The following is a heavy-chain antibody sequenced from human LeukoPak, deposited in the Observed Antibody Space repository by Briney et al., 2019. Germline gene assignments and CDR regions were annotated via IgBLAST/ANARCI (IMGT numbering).Heavy chain of an antibody. D-gene: IGHD3-22*01. CDR1: GYSFTNYW. J-gene: IGHJ5*02. V-gene: IGHV5-51*01. CDR3: ARNRGYYYSGEVSGWFNP. CDR2: IYPGDSDT. Sequence: GESLKISCKGSGYSFTNYWIGWVRQMPGKSLEWMGIIYPGDSDTRYSPSFQGQVTISADKSISTAYLQWSSLKASDTAMYYCARNRGYYYSGEVSGWFNPWGQGTLVIVSS.